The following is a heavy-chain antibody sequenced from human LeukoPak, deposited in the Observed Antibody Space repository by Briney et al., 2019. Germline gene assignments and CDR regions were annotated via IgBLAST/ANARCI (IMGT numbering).Heavy chain of an antibody. CDR2: ISGSGGST. V-gene: IGHV3-23*01. CDR1: GFTFSSYA. J-gene: IGHJ3*02. Sequence: GGSLRLSCAASGFTFSSYAMSWVRQAPGKGLEWVSAISGSGGSTYYADSVKGRFTISRDNPKNTLYLQMNSLRAEDTAVYYCAKPGYYDSSGYYFFDAFDIWGQGTMVTVSS. D-gene: IGHD3-22*01. CDR3: AKPGYYDSSGYYFFDAFDI.